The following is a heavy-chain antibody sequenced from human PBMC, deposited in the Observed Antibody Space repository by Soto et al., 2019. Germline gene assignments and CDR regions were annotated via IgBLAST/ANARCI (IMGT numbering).Heavy chain of an antibody. CDR3: ARRPGCSGGSCYNLFDY. J-gene: IGHJ4*02. Sequence: QLQLQESGPGLVKPSETLSLTCTVSGGSISSSSYYWGWIRQPPGKGLEWIGSIYYSGSTYYNPSLTSRVTISVDTSKNQFSLKLSSVTAADTAVYYCARRPGCSGGSCYNLFDYWGQGTLVTVSS. CDR2: IYYSGST. V-gene: IGHV4-39*01. D-gene: IGHD2-15*01. CDR1: GGSISSSSYY.